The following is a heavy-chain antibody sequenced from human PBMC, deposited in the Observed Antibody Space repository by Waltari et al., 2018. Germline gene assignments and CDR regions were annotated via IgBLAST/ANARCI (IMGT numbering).Heavy chain of an antibody. V-gene: IGHV1-2*02. Sequence: QVQLVQSGAEVKKPGASVKVSCKASGYTFTGYYMHWVRQAPGQGLEWMGWINPNSGGTNYAQKLQGRVTMTRDTSISTAYMELSRLRSDDTAVYYCAREGNGQWLVWGAFDIWGQGTMVTVSS. D-gene: IGHD6-19*01. CDR2: INPNSGGT. CDR3: AREGNGQWLVWGAFDI. J-gene: IGHJ3*02. CDR1: GYTFTGYY.